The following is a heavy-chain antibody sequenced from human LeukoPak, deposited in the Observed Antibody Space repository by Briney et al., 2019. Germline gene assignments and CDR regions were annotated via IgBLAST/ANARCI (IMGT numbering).Heavy chain of an antibody. Sequence: GESLRISCKGSGYSFTSYWIGWVRQMPGKGLEWMGIIYPGDSDTRYSPSFQGQVTISADKSISTAYLQWSSLKASDTAMYYCARRGICSSTSCQYYFDYWGQGTLVTVSS. CDR3: ARRGICSSTSCQYYFDY. J-gene: IGHJ4*02. D-gene: IGHD2-2*01. CDR2: IYPGDSDT. V-gene: IGHV5-51*01. CDR1: GYSFTSYW.